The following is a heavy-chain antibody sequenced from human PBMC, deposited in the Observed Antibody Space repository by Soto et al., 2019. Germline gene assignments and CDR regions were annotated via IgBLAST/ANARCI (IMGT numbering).Heavy chain of an antibody. V-gene: IGHV2-5*02. CDR2: IYWDDDK. J-gene: IGHJ5*02. Sequence: SGPTLVNPTQTLTLTCTFSGFSLSTSGVGVGWIRQPPGKALEWLALIYWDDDKRYSPSLKSRLTITKDTSKNQVVLTMTNMDPVDTATYYCARPYYYGSEPMGWFDPWGQGTLVTVSS. CDR3: ARPYYYGSEPMGWFDP. D-gene: IGHD3-10*01. CDR1: GFSLSTSGVG.